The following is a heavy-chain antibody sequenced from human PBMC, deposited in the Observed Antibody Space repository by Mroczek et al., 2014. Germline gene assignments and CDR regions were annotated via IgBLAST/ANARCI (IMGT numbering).Heavy chain of an antibody. CDR2: IYYSGST. CDR1: GGSISSGGYY. J-gene: IGHJ6*02. V-gene: IGHV4-31*03. CDR3: ARDQGGPYYYYGMDV. Sequence: QVQLVQSGPGLVKPSQTLSLTCTVSGGSISSGGYYWSWIRQHPGKGLEWIGYIYYSGSTYYNPSLKSRVTISVDTSKNQFSLKLSSVTAADTAVYYCARDQGGPYYYYGMDVWGQGTTVTVSS. D-gene: IGHD3-16*01.